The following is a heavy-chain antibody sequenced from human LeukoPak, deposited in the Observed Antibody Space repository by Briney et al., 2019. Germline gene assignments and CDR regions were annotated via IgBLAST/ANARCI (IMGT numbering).Heavy chain of an antibody. V-gene: IGHV5-51*01. CDR1: GYSFTSYW. D-gene: IGHD3-22*01. Sequence: GESLKISCKGSGYSFTSYWIGWVRQMPGKGLEWMGIIYPGDSDTRYSPSFQGQVTISADKSISTAYLQWSSLKASDTAMYYCARRGSYYYDSSGYYYGPYYFDYWGQGTLVTVSS. CDR3: ARRGSYYYDSSGYYYGPYYFDY. CDR2: IYPGDSDT. J-gene: IGHJ4*02.